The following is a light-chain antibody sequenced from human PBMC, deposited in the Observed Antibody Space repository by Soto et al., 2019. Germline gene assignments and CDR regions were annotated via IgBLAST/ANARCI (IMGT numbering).Light chain of an antibody. CDR3: LQGINYPWT. V-gene: IGKV1-6*01. J-gene: IGKJ1*01. CDR1: QGSSSY. CDR2: GAT. Sequence: IQLTQPPSSPSASVGDRVTITRRRKQGSSSYVSWQRQHPGTPPKVLIYGATNVQSRAPPRISGRGSSTDFTLAISSLQPEDSATYCYLQGINYPWTFGQGTKVDIK.